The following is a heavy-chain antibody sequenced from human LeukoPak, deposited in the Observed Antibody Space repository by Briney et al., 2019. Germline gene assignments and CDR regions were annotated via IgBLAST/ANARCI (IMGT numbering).Heavy chain of an antibody. CDR1: GFTFNRHA. CDR2: ISGSGGGT. D-gene: IGHD6-6*01. J-gene: IGHJ4*02. Sequence: PGGSLRLSCAASGFTFNRHAMTWVRQAPGKGLEWVSSISGSGGGTYYADSVKGRFTISRDNSKNTLFLQTSSLRVEDTAVYYCAKSPQLLWVVPLDYWGQGTLVTVSS. CDR3: AKSPQLLWVVPLDY. V-gene: IGHV3-23*01.